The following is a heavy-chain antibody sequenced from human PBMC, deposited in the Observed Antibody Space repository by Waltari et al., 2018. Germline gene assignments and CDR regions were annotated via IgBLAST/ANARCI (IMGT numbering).Heavy chain of an antibody. Sequence: QVQLVQSGTEVQKPGASVKVSCQASGHSFTDYNLHWVRQTPGQGLEWLGWINPKNGDTGYAQNFLGRVTMTRDTSINTVYMDLSGLRSDDTAVFYCARDPGPIVGAPDYWGQGTLVTVSS. D-gene: IGHD1-26*01. J-gene: IGHJ4*02. CDR3: ARDPGPIVGAPDY. V-gene: IGHV1-2*02. CDR1: GHSFTDYN. CDR2: INPKNGDT.